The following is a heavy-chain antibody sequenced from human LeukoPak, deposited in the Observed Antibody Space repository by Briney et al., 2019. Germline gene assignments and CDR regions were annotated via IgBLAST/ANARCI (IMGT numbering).Heavy chain of an antibody. D-gene: IGHD3-10*01. Sequence: SETLSLTCAAYGGSFSGYYWSWIRQPPGKGLEWIGEINPSGSTNYNPSLKSRVTISVDTSKNQFSLKLSSVTAADTAVYYCGRAKKWFGASLDYWGQGTLVTVSS. CDR1: GGSFSGYY. CDR2: INPSGST. V-gene: IGHV4-34*01. CDR3: GRAKKWFGASLDY. J-gene: IGHJ4*02.